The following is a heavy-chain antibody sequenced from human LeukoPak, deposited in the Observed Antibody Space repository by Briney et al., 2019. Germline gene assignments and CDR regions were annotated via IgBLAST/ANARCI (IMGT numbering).Heavy chain of an antibody. CDR1: GGSISSYY. V-gene: IGHV4-59*12. D-gene: IGHD3-10*01. J-gene: IGHJ5*02. CDR3: ARRRGYYGSGANWFDP. Sequence: SETLSLTCTVSGGSISSYYWSWIRQPPGKGLEWIGYIYYSGSTNYNPSLKSRVTISVDTSKNQFSLKLSSVTAADTAVYYCARRRGYYGSGANWFDPWGQGTLVTVSS. CDR2: IYYSGST.